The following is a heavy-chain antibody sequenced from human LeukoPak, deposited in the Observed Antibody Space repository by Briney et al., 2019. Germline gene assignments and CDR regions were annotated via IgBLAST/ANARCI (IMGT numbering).Heavy chain of an antibody. CDR1: GFALSSHW. J-gene: IGHJ6*02. V-gene: IGHV3-7*03. Sequence: PGGSLRLSCAASGFALSSHWMTWVRQVPGRGPEWVANVNRDGSETYYLDSVKGRFTISKDNAKNSLYLQMNSLRAEDTALYHCAKNNGMAVWGQGPTVTVSS. CDR2: VNRDGSET. CDR3: AKNNGMAV.